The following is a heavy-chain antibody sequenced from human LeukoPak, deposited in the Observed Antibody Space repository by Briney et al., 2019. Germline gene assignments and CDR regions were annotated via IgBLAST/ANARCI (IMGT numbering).Heavy chain of an antibody. CDR3: ARVWVPNFGTDY. V-gene: IGHV1-2*02. D-gene: IGHD3-3*01. Sequence: ASVKVSCKTSGGTFNSHLFSWVRQAPGQGLEWMGWINPNSGGTNYAQKFQGRVTMTRDTSISTAYMELSRLRSDDTAVYYCARVWVPNFGTDYWGQGTLVTVSS. CDR2: INPNSGGT. CDR1: GGTFNSHL. J-gene: IGHJ4*02.